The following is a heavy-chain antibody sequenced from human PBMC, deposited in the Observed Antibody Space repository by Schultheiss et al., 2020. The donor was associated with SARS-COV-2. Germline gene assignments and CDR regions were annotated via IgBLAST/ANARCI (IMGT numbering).Heavy chain of an antibody. CDR3: VRNHCSSTSCIENY. J-gene: IGHJ4*02. CDR1: GFTFSNSD. CDR2: VSWNGSRT. Sequence: GSLRLSCAASGFTFSNSDMNWVRQAPGKGLEWVSGVSWNGSRTHYADSVKGRFIISRDNSRNFLYQQMNSLRPEDMAVYYCVRNHCSSTSCIENYWGQGTLVTVSS. V-gene: IGHV3-19*01. D-gene: IGHD2-2*01.